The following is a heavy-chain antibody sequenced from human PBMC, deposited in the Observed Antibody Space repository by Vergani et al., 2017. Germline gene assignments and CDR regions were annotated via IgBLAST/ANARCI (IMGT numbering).Heavy chain of an antibody. V-gene: IGHV5-51*01. CDR3: ARGTHPAVAGSLYYFDY. J-gene: IGHJ4*02. Sequence: EVQLVQSGAEVKKPGESLKISCKGSGYSFTSYWIGWVRQMPGKGLEWMGIIYPGDSDTRYSPSLKSRVTISVDTSKNQFSLKLSSVTAADTAVYYCARGTHPAVAGSLYYFDYWGQGTLVTVSS. CDR2: IYPGDSDT. D-gene: IGHD6-19*01. CDR1: GYSFTSYW.